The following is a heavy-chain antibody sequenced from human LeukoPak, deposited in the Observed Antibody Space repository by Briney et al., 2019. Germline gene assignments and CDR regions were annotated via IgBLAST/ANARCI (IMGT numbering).Heavy chain of an antibody. D-gene: IGHD5-12*01. CDR1: GFTFSSYS. CDR3: ARRRYSGYDYYFDY. J-gene: IGHJ4*02. CDR2: ISSSSSTI. Sequence: GGSLRLSCAASGFTFSSYSMNWVRQAAGKGLEWVSYISSSSSTIYYADSVKGRFTISRDNAKNSLYLQMNSLRAEDTAVYYCARRRYSGYDYYFDYWGQGTLVTVSS. V-gene: IGHV3-48*04.